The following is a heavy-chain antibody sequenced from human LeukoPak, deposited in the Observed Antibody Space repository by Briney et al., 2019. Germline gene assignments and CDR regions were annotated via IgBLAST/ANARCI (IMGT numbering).Heavy chain of an antibody. CDR1: GFTFSSYW. Sequence: PGGSLRLSCAASGFTFSSYWMSWVRQAPGKGLEWVANIKQDGSEKYYVDSVKGRFTISRDNAKNSLYLQMNSLRAEDTAVYYCARLDVVVVADFYYYYYYYMDVWGKGTTVTVSS. J-gene: IGHJ6*03. V-gene: IGHV3-7*01. CDR3: ARLDVVVVADFYYYYYYYMDV. D-gene: IGHD2-15*01. CDR2: IKQDGSEK.